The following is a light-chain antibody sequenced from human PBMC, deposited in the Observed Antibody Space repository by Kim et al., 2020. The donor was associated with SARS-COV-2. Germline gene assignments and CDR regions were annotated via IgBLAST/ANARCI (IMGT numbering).Light chain of an antibody. CDR1: QSRLHSNGHHY. Sequence: RASISCRFSQSRLHSNGHHYLDWYMKKPGQSQQLLIYLGSIRASGVPDRFSGSVSGTDFTLKISRVEAEDVGIYYCMKALQTPLTFGGGTQVDIK. CDR2: LGS. J-gene: IGKJ4*01. V-gene: IGKV2-28*01. CDR3: MKALQTPLT.